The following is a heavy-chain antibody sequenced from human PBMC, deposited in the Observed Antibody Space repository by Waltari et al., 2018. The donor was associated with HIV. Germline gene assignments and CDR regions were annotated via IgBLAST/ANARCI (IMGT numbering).Heavy chain of an antibody. Sequence: QVQLQESGPGLVKPSETLSLTCAASGYSISSGYYWGWTRQPPGKGLEWIGSIDHSGSTYYNPSLKGRVTISVDMSKNQFSLKLSCVTAADTAVYYCARIAVAGNYFDYWGQGTLVTVSS. CDR3: ARIAVAGNYFDY. V-gene: IGHV4-38-2*01. J-gene: IGHJ4*02. CDR2: IDHSGST. D-gene: IGHD6-19*01. CDR1: GYSISSGYY.